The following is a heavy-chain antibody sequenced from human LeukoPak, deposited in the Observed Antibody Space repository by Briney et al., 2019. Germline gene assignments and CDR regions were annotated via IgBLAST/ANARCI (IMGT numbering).Heavy chain of an antibody. CDR1: DASISSYY. CDR2: IYYGGST. V-gene: IGHV4-59*01. Sequence: PSETLSLTCTVSDASISSYYWSWIWQPPGKGLEWIGYIYYGGSTNYNPSLKSRVTISVHTSKNQFSLKLSSVTAADTAVYYCARSSYGEYDFEYWGQGTLVTVSS. CDR3: ARSSYGEYDFEY. J-gene: IGHJ4*02. D-gene: IGHD4-17*01.